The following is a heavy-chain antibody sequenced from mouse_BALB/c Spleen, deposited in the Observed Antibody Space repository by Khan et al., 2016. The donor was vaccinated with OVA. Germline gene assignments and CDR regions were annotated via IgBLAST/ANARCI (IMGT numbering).Heavy chain of an antibody. V-gene: IGHV1-7*01. CDR1: GYTFTSYW. CDR3: ANDRSRSYCMTY. J-gene: IGHJ3*01. CDR2: IFPRTGYT. Sequence: VQLQQSGAELAKPGASVKMSCKASGYTFTSYWMEWVKQRPGHGLEWIGYIFPRTGYTKYNQRFKDKATLTADTSSSTAYMQLSSLTSEESAVYYCANDRSRSYCMTYWGQGTPVTVSA. D-gene: IGHD2-10*01.